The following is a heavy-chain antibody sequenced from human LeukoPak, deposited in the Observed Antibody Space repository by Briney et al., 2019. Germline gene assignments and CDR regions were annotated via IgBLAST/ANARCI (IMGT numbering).Heavy chain of an antibody. Sequence: PSETLSLTCAVYGGSFSGYYWGWIRQPPGKGLEWIGEINHSGSTNYNPSLKSRVTISVDTSKNQFSLKLSSVTAADTAVYYCARGRGYRGYGFRLDYWGQGTLVTVSS. CDR1: GGSFSGYY. V-gene: IGHV4-34*01. CDR2: INHSGST. D-gene: IGHD5-12*01. J-gene: IGHJ4*02. CDR3: ARGRGYRGYGFRLDY.